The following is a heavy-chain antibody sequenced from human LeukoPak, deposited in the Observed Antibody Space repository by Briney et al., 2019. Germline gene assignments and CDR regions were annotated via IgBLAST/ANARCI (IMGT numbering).Heavy chain of an antibody. CDR3: ARGLYQPLHARHDAFDI. D-gene: IGHD2-2*01. V-gene: IGHV4-34*01. CDR2: INHSGGT. CDR1: GGSFSGYY. J-gene: IGHJ3*02. Sequence: SETLSLTCAVYGGSFSGYYWSWIRQPPGKGLEWIGEINHSGGTNYNPPLKSRVTISVDTSKNQFSLKLSSVTAADTAVYYCARGLYQPLHARHDAFDIWGQGTMVTVSS.